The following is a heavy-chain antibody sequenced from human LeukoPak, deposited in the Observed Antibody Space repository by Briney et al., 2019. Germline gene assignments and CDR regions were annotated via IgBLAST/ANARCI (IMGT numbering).Heavy chain of an antibody. D-gene: IGHD3-10*01. Sequence: GGSLRLSCAASEFTFSSYWMSWVRQAPGKGLEWVANIKQDGSEKYYVDSVKGRFTISRDNAKNSLYLQMNSLRAEDTAVYYCARVSSKTMVRAIITKKNYYYYYMAVWGKGTTVTISS. CDR1: EFTFSSYW. V-gene: IGHV3-7*01. CDR2: IKQDGSEK. J-gene: IGHJ6*03. CDR3: ARVSSKTMVRAIITKKNYYYYYMAV.